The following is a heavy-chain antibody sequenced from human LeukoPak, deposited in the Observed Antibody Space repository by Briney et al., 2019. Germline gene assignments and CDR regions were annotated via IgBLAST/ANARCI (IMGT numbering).Heavy chain of an antibody. J-gene: IGHJ4*02. CDR3: ARPHYDYVWGSYRKPLYYFDY. Sequence: ASVTVSCKASGYTFTGYYMHWVRQAPGQGLEWMGWINPNSGGTNYAQKFQGRVTMTRDTSISTAYMELSRLRSDDTAVYYCARPHYDYVWGSYRKPLYYFDYWGQGTLVTVSS. V-gene: IGHV1-2*02. D-gene: IGHD3-16*02. CDR1: GYTFTGYY. CDR2: INPNSGGT.